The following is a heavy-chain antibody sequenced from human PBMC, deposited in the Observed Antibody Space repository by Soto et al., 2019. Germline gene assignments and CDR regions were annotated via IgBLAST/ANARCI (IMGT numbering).Heavy chain of an antibody. D-gene: IGHD3-3*01. CDR3: AHTREDAFDFWSGYYSTNWFDP. V-gene: IGHV2-5*01. CDR2: IYWNNDK. J-gene: IGHJ5*02. Sequence: QITLKESGPTLVEPTQTLTLTCTFSGFSLSTAGVGVGWIRQSPGRTLEWLAVIYWNNDKRYSPSLKSRLTITKDTLNNQVVLTLTNMDRVDTGTYYCAHTREDAFDFWSGYYSTNWFDPWGPGTLVTVSP. CDR1: GFSLSTAGVG.